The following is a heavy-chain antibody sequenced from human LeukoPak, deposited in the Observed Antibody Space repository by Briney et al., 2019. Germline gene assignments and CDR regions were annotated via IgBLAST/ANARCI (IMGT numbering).Heavy chain of an antibody. CDR2: IIPILGIA. J-gene: IGHJ3*02. D-gene: IGHD5-18*01. Sequence: GASVKVSCKASGGTFSSYAISWVRQAPGQGLEWMGRIIPILGIANYAQKFQGRVTITADKSTITAYMELSSLRSEDTAVYYCARDPGTWIQPEAFDIWGQGTMVTVSS. V-gene: IGHV1-69*04. CDR1: GGTFSSYA. CDR3: ARDPGTWIQPEAFDI.